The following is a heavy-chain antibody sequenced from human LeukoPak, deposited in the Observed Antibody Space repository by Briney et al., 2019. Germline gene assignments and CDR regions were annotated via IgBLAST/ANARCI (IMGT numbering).Heavy chain of an antibody. CDR3: ARVKTDTAHYYYYYYMDV. Sequence: SVKVSCKASGGTFSSYAISWVRQAPGQGLEWMGGIIPIFGTANYAQKFQGRVTITTDESTSTAYMGLSSLRSEDTAVYYCARVKTDTAHYYYYYYMDVWGKGTTVTVSS. D-gene: IGHD5-18*01. CDR1: GGTFSSYA. CDR2: IIPIFGTA. J-gene: IGHJ6*03. V-gene: IGHV1-69*05.